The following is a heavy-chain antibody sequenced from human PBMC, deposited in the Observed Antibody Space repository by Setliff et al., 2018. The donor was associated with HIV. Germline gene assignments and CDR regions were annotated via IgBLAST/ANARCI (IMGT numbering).Heavy chain of an antibody. V-gene: IGHV1-8*01. CDR3: ARGRYNSRIDV. Sequence: ASVKVSCKASGYAFTDHTFTGYDIHWVRQATGQGLEWMGWMNSNSGNTGYAQKFQARLTMTWNTSTNTAYMELRSLTSDDTAVYYCARGRYNSRIDVWGQGTTVTVSS. D-gene: IGHD5-18*01. J-gene: IGHJ6*02. CDR1: GYAFTDHTFTGYD. CDR2: MNSNSGNT.